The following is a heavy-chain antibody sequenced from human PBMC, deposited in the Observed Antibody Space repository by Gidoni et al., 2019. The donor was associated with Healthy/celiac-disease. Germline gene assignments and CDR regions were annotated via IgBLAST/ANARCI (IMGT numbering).Heavy chain of an antibody. Sequence: EVQLVESGGGLVKPGGSLRLSCAASGFTCSSYSMNWVRHAPGKGLEWVSSISSSSSSIYYADSVKGRFTISRDNAKISLYLQMNSLRAEDTAVYYCARDLYSGYDLGYWGQGTLVTVSS. CDR1: GFTCSSYS. J-gene: IGHJ4*02. D-gene: IGHD5-12*01. CDR2: ISSSSSSI. CDR3: ARDLYSGYDLGY. V-gene: IGHV3-21*01.